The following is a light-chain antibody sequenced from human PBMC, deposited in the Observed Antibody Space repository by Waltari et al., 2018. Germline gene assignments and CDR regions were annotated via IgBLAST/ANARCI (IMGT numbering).Light chain of an antibody. CDR1: QSVSSN. CDR3: QQYNNWPRT. Sequence: EIVMTQSPATLSASPGERATLSCRASQSVSSNLAWYQQKPGQAPRPLIFGASTRATGIPARFSGSASGTEFTLTISSLQSEDFVVYYCQQYNNWPRTFGQGTKVEIK. V-gene: IGKV3-15*01. CDR2: GAS. J-gene: IGKJ1*01.